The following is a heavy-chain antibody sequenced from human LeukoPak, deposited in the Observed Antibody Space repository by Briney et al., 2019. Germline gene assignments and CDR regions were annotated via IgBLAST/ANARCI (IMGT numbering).Heavy chain of an antibody. J-gene: IGHJ6*03. V-gene: IGHV4-59*08. D-gene: IGHD2-15*01. CDR3: ARLGCGGGSCYSARGGYYYYYMDV. CDR2: IYYSGST. CDR1: GGSISSYY. Sequence: SETLSLTCTVSGGSISSYYWSWIRQPPGKGLGWIGYIYYSGSTSYNPSLKSRVTISLDTSKNQFSLKLSSVTAADTAVYYCARLGCGGGSCYSARGGYYYYYMDVWGKGTTVTVSS.